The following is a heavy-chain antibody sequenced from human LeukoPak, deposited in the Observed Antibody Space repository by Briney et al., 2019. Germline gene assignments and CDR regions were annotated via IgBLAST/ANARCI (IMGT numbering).Heavy chain of an antibody. Sequence: GGSLRLSCAASGFTFSSYWMSWVRQAPGKGLEWVANTKQDGSEEYYMDSVKGRFTISRDNAKNSLYLQMHSLRVDDTAVYYCVTHEVTVITRSTFDYWGQGTLLTVSS. D-gene: IGHD4-23*01. CDR2: TKQDGSEE. CDR3: VTHEVTVITRSTFDY. CDR1: GFTFSSYW. V-gene: IGHV3-7*01. J-gene: IGHJ4*02.